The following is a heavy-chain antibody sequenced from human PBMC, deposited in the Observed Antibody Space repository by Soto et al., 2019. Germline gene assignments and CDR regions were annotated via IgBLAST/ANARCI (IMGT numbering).Heavy chain of an antibody. CDR2: ISANNGKT. J-gene: IGHJ4*02. Sequence: QVQLVQSGAEVKKPGASVKVSCKASGYTFTNYGISWARQAPGQGLEWMGWISANNGKTNYEQKLQGRVTMTTDTSTSTAYMELTSLRSDDTAVYYFAIDRGSSALHYSGQGTLVTVSS. CDR1: GYTFTNYG. D-gene: IGHD2-15*01. V-gene: IGHV1-18*01. CDR3: AIDRGSSALHY.